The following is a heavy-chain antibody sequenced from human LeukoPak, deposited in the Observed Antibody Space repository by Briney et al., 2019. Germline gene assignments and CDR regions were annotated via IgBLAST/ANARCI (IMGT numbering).Heavy chain of an antibody. D-gene: IGHD1-26*01. CDR2: INHSVST. CDR1: GGSFSGYY. V-gene: IGHV4-34*01. Sequence: SETLSLTCAVYGGSFSGYYWSWIRQPPGKGLEWMGEINHSVSTNYNPPLKSRVTISVDTSKNQFSLKLSSVTAADTAVYYCARVVGATLNYWGQGTLVTVSS. CDR3: ARVVGATLNY. J-gene: IGHJ4*02.